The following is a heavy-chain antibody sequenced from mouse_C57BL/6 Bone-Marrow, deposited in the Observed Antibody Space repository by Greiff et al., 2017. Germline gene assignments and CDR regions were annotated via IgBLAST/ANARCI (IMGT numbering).Heavy chain of an antibody. CDR1: GYTFTSYD. CDR2: IYPRDGST. D-gene: IGHD1-1*01. CDR3: ARDYCSSYWYFDV. Sequence: QVQLQQSGPELVKPGASVKLSCKASGYTFTSYDINWVKQRPGQGLEWIGWIYPRDGSTKYNEKFKGKATLTVDTSSSTAYMELHSQTSEDSAVDFCARDYCSSYWYFDVWGTGTTVTVSS. J-gene: IGHJ1*03. V-gene: IGHV1-85*01.